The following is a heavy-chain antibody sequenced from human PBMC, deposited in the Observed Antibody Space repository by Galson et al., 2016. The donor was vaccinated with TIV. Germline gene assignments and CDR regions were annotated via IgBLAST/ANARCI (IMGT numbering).Heavy chain of an antibody. Sequence: SLRLSCAASGFTFGSYWMHWVRQVPGKGPVWVSRISLDGSETTYADSVKGRFTISRANGRNTLYLQMNTLGVEDTAVYYCTRGSEYWFDSWGQGTLVTVSS. CDR1: GFTFGSYW. CDR3: TRGSEYWFDS. J-gene: IGHJ5*01. V-gene: IGHV3-74*01. CDR2: ISLDGSET.